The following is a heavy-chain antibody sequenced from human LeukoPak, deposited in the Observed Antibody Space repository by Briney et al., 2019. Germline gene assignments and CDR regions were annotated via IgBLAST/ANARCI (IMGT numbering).Heavy chain of an antibody. Sequence: PGGSLRLSCAASGFILTNYGMSWVRQAPGQGLEWVSSITTGDNTYYADSVKGRFTISRDNSKNTLYLQMNSLRTEDTAVYYCARGDKQLVFNRNKGGFDPWGQGTWSPSPQ. V-gene: IGHV3-23*01. CDR2: ITTGDNT. J-gene: IGHJ5*02. CDR1: GFILTNYG. CDR3: ARGDKQLVFNRNKGGFDP. D-gene: IGHD6-13*01.